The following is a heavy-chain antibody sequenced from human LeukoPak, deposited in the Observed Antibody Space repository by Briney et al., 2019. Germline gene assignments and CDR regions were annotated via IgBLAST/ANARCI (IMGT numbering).Heavy chain of an antibody. CDR1: GFTFSSYA. V-gene: IGHV3-21*01. Sequence: PGASLRLSCAASGFTFSSYAMNWVRQAPGKGLEWVSSISSSSSYIYYADSVKGRFTISRDNAKNSLYLQMNSLRAEDTAVYYCARDPYCSGGSCPFDYWGQGTLVTVSS. CDR3: ARDPYCSGGSCPFDY. CDR2: ISSSSSYI. J-gene: IGHJ4*02. D-gene: IGHD2-15*01.